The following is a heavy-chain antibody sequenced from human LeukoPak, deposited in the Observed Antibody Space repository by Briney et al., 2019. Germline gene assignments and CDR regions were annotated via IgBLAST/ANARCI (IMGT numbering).Heavy chain of an antibody. V-gene: IGHV3-21*01. CDR3: ATETIGRHYDY. CDR1: GFTFSSCG. CDR2: IGPTGTDR. J-gene: IGHJ4*02. D-gene: IGHD1-14*01. Sequence: GGSLRLSCAGSGFTFSSCGFNWVRQAPGKGLEWVSSIGPTGTDRYYADSVRGRFTISRDNAKNSMYLQMDSLRDEDTAVYYCATETIGRHYDYWGQGTLLTVSS.